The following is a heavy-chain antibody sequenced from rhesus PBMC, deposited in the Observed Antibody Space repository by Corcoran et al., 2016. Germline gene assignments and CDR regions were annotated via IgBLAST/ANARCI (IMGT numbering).Heavy chain of an antibody. J-gene: IGHJ4*01. Sequence: EVQLVQSGTEVKKPGASVKISCKASGYTFTDFYLHWVRQAPGKGLEWVGGFDPEEGEAIHAQKFQDRVTITADTSTDTAYRGLSSRRSEDTAVYYCATGGGWGQGVLVTVSS. CDR1: GYTFTDFY. CDR2: FDPEEGEA. V-gene: IGHV1-111*02. CDR3: ATGGG.